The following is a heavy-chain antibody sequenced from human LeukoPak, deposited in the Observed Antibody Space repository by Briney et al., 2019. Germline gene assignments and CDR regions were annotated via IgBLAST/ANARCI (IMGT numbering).Heavy chain of an antibody. CDR1: GFTFSSYG. Sequence: PGGSLRLSCAASGFTFSSYGMHWVRQSPGTGLEWVAFIRYDGSNENYADSVKGRSTISRDNSKNTLYLQMNSLRVEDTAVYYCASRGSGWPNDAFDIWGQGTMVTVTS. CDR3: ASRGSGWPNDAFDI. CDR2: IRYDGSNE. J-gene: IGHJ3*02. V-gene: IGHV3-30*02. D-gene: IGHD6-19*01.